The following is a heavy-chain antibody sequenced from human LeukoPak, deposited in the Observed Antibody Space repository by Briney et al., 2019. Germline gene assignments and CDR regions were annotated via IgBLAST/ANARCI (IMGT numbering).Heavy chain of an antibody. CDR1: GFTFSSYW. CDR3: ARSASISGWA. Sequence: GGSLRLSCAASGFTFSSYWKSWVRQAPGKGLEWVANIKQDGSETYYVASVKGRFTISRDNAKNSLYLQMNSLRAEDSAVYYCARSASISGWAWGQGTLVTVSS. V-gene: IGHV3-7*01. D-gene: IGHD6-19*01. J-gene: IGHJ5*02. CDR2: IKQDGSET.